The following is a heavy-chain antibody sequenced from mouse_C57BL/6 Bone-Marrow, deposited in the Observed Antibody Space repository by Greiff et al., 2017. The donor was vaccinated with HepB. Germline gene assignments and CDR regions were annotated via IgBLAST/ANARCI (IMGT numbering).Heavy chain of an antibody. J-gene: IGHJ3*01. CDR3: AREGFYYGSREAWFAY. CDR2: IYPRSGNT. Sequence: QVQLKESGAELARPGASVKLSCKASGYTFTSYGISWVKQRTGQGLEWIGEIYPRSGNTYYNEKFKGKATLTADKSSSTAYMELRSLTSEDSAVYFCAREGFYYGSREAWFAYWGQGTLVTVSA. V-gene: IGHV1-81*01. CDR1: GYTFTSYG. D-gene: IGHD1-1*01.